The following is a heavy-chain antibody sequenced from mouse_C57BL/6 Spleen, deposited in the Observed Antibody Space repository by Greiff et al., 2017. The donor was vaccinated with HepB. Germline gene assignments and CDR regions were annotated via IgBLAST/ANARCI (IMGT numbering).Heavy chain of an antibody. V-gene: IGHV1-53*01. CDR1: GYTFTSYW. J-gene: IGHJ4*01. D-gene: IGHD1-1*01. CDR3: ARSRWITTVAYAMDY. CDR2: INPSNGGT. Sequence: VKLQQPGTELVKPGASVKLSCKASGYTFTSYWMHWVKQRPGQGLEWIGNINPSNGGTNYNEKFKSKATLTVDKSSSTAYMQLSSLTSEDSAVYYCARSRWITTVAYAMDYWGQGTSVTVSS.